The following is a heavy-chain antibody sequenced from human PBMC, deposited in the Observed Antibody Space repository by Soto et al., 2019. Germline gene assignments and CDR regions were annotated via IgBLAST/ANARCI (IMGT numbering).Heavy chain of an antibody. CDR2: IKQDGSEK. J-gene: IGHJ4*02. V-gene: IGHV3-7*03. CDR1: GFTFSSYE. D-gene: IGHD6-6*01. Sequence: PGGSLRLSCTASGFTFSSYEMTWVRQAPGKGLEWVANIKQDGSEKYYVDSVKGRFTISRDNAKNSLYLQMNSLRAEDTAVYYCARSPIAARGYWGQGTLVTVSS. CDR3: ARSPIAARGY.